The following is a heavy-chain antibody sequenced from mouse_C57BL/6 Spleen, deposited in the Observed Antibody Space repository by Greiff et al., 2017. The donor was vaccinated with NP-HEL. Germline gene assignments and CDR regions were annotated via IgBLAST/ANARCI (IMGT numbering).Heavy chain of an antibody. CDR3: AREWEAWFAY. V-gene: IGHV1-76*01. D-gene: IGHD4-1*01. CDR2: IYPGSGNT. Sequence: QVQLQQSGAELVRPGASVKLSCKASGYTFTDYYINWVKQRPGQGLEWIARIYPGSGNTYYNEKFKGKATLTAEKSSSTAYMQLSSLTSEDSAVYFCAREWEAWFAYWGQGTLVTVSA. CDR1: GYTFTDYY. J-gene: IGHJ3*01.